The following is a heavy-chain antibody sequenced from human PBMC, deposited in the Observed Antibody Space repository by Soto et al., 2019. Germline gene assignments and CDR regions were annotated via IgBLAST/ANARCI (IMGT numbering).Heavy chain of an antibody. CDR2: IWYDGSNK. Sequence: GGSLRLSCAASGFTFSSYGMHWVRQAPGKGLEWVAVIWYDGSNKYYADSVKGRFTISRDNSKNTLYLQMNSLRAEDTAVYYCARGSIAGTTVPYYFDYWGQGTLVTVSS. CDR1: GFTFSSYG. D-gene: IGHD4-17*01. V-gene: IGHV3-33*01. J-gene: IGHJ4*02. CDR3: ARGSIAGTTVPYYFDY.